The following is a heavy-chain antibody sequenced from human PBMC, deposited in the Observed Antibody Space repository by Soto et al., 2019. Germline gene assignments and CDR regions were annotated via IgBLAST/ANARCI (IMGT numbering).Heavy chain of an antibody. CDR3: AREYSRKYDS. V-gene: IGHV1-69*06. J-gene: IGHJ4*02. D-gene: IGHD2-15*01. CDR2: TIPFFGTV. Sequence: QVQLVQSGAEVKKPGSSVRVSCKASGGDFSSYGISWVRQAPGQGLEWMGGTIPFFGTVDYAQRLQGRVTINADKSTTTAYMELSGLRSEETAVYYCAREYSRKYDSLGQGTLVTVSS. CDR1: GGDFSSYG.